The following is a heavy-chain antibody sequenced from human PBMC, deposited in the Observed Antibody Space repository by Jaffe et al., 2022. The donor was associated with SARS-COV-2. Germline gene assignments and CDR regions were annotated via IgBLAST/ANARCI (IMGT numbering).Heavy chain of an antibody. Sequence: EVQLVESGGGLVQPGGSLRLACAASGFAVSNHWMIWVRQAPGKGLEWLANINPDGSEEYFVDSVKGRFTFSRDNAKNSVYLQMNNLRAEDTAVYYCAREGRDARRVAWKAYDHWGQGTLVTVSS. V-gene: IGHV3-7*01. CDR2: INPDGSEE. D-gene: IGHD1-1*01. CDR1: GFAVSNHW. CDR3: AREGRDARRVAWKAYDH. J-gene: IGHJ4*02.